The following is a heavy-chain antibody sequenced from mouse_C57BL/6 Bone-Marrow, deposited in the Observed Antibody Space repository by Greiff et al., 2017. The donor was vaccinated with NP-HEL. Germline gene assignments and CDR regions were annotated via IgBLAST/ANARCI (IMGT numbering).Heavy chain of an antibody. CDR3: ARRGYGKGAMDY. CDR2: IHPNSGST. V-gene: IGHV1-64*01. Sequence: QVQLKQPGAELVKPGASVKLSCKASGYTFTSYWMHWVKQRPGQGLEWIGMIHPNSGSTNYNEKFKSKATLTVDKSSSTAYMQLSSLTSEDSAVYYCARRGYGKGAMDYWGQGTSVTVSS. D-gene: IGHD2-1*01. CDR1: GYTFTSYW. J-gene: IGHJ4*01.